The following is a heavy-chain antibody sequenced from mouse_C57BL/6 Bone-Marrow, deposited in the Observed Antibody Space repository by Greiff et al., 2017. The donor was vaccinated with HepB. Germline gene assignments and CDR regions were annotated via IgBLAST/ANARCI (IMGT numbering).Heavy chain of an antibody. CDR1: GFTFSTSG. CDR2: INTGGTYT. D-gene: IGHD2-14*01. CDR3: ARDRCDYYFDY. J-gene: IGHJ2*01. Sequence: EVQRVESGGDLVKPGGSLKLSCVASGFTFSTSGMSWVRQTPDKRLEWVATINTGGTYTYYLDSVKGRFTISKDTARSTLFLQMSSLKSEDTGIYYCARDRCDYYFDYWGQGTTLTVSS. V-gene: IGHV5-6*01.